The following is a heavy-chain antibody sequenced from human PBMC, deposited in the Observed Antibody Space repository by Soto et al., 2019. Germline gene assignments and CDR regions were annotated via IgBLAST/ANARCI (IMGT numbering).Heavy chain of an antibody. J-gene: IGHJ3*02. CDR3: ARDDSSSWYLYAFDI. CDR1: GFTFSSYS. Sequence: PGGSLRLSCAASGFTFSSYSMNWVRQAPGKGLEWVSYISSSSSTIYYADSVKGRFTISRDNAKNSLYLQMNSLRDEDTAVYYCARDDSSSWYLYAFDIWGQGTMVTVPS. CDR2: ISSSSSTI. V-gene: IGHV3-48*02. D-gene: IGHD6-13*01.